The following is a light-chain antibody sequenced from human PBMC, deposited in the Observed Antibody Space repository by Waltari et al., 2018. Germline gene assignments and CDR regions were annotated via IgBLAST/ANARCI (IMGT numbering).Light chain of an antibody. Sequence: IVLTQSPATLSLFPGERAPLSCRASPSVSSSVALYQHKPGQAPRLLIYDASYRATGLPARFSGSGSGTDFTLTITSLEPEDFAVYYCQHRNHWLTFGGGTRVEIK. CDR1: PSVSSS. J-gene: IGKJ4*01. CDR2: DAS. V-gene: IGKV3-11*01. CDR3: QHRNHWLT.